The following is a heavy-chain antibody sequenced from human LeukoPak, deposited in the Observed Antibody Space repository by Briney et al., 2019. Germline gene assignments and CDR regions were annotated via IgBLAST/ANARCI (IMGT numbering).Heavy chain of an antibody. J-gene: IGHJ6*02. Sequence: SETLSLTCTVSGGSISSSSYYWGWIRQPPGKGLEWIGSIYYSGSTYYNPSLKSRVTISVDTSKNQFSLKLSSASAPDTALYYCARHVYGDYGYYYGMDVWGQGTTVTVSS. CDR3: ARHVYGDYGYYYGMDV. CDR1: GGSISSSSYY. D-gene: IGHD4-17*01. CDR2: IYYSGST. V-gene: IGHV4-39*01.